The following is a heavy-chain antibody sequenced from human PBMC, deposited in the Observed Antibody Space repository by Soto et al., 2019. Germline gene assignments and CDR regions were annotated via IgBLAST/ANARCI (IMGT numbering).Heavy chain of an antibody. J-gene: IGHJ3*02. V-gene: IGHV4-59*01. CDR1: GGSISSYY. CDR3: ARTYYDILTGYYAFDI. CDR2: IYYSGST. D-gene: IGHD3-9*01. Sequence: PSETLSLTCTVSGGSISSYYWSWIRQPPGKGLEWIGYIYYSGSTNYNPSLKSRVTISVDTSKNQFSLKLSSVTTADTAVYYCARTYYDILTGYYAFDIWGQGTMVTVSS.